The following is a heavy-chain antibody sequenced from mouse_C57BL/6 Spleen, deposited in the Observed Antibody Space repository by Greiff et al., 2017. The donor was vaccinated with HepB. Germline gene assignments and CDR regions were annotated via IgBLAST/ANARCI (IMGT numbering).Heavy chain of an antibody. CDR3: ARRQLRLHFDY. V-gene: IGHV1-69*01. J-gene: IGHJ2*01. CDR1: GYTFTSYW. CDR2: IDPSDSYT. D-gene: IGHD3-2*02. Sequence: VQLQQPGAELVMPGASVKLSCKASGYTFTSYWMHWVKQRPGQGLEWIGEIDPSDSYTNYNQKFKGKSTLTVDKSSSTAYMQLSSLTSEDSAVYYCARRQLRLHFDYWGQGTTLTVSS.